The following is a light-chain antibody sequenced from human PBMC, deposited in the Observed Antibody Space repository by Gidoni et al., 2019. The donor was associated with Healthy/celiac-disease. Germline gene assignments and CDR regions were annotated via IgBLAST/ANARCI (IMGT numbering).Light chain of an antibody. CDR2: AAS. J-gene: IGKJ4*01. CDR3: QQYYSYPLT. Sequence: AIRMTPSPSSFAASTGDRVTITCRASQGISSYLAWYKQKPGKAPKLLIYAASTLQSGVPSRFSGSGSGTDFTLTISCLQSEDFATYYCQQYYSYPLTFGGXTKVEIK. CDR1: QGISSY. V-gene: IGKV1-8*01.